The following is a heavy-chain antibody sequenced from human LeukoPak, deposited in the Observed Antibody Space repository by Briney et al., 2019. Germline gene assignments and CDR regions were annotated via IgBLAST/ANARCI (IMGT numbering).Heavy chain of an antibody. CDR2: MNPNSGNT. CDR1: GYTFTGYY. Sequence: ASVKVSCKASGYTFTGYYMHWVRQAPGQGLEWMGWMNPNSGNTGYAQKFQGRVTMTRNTSISTAYMELSSLRSEDTAVYYCARGAYQNYYDSSGLLEDGMDVWGQGTTVTVSS. J-gene: IGHJ6*02. V-gene: IGHV1-8*02. CDR3: ARGAYQNYYDSSGLLEDGMDV. D-gene: IGHD3-22*01.